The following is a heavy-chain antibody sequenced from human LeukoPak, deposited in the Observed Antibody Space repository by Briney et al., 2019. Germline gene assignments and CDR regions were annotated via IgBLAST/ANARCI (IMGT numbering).Heavy chain of an antibody. CDR3: AKDWIQFNRVFDCFDS. Sequence: GGSLRLSCATSGFPFETNAMSWVRQAPGKGLEWVATIGNTETFYADSVTGRFTISRDNSKNTVNLQMNRLRVEDTAIYYCAKDWIQFNRVFDCFDSRGQGTLVTVSS. D-gene: IGHD5-18*01. CDR2: IGNTET. J-gene: IGHJ4*02. CDR1: GFPFETNA. V-gene: IGHV3-23*01.